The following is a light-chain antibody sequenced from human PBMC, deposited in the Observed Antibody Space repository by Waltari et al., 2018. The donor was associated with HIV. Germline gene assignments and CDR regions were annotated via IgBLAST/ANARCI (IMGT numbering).Light chain of an antibody. V-gene: IGKV3-20*01. CDR2: GAS. CDR1: QTISSTY. CDR3: QQYIGSPRT. J-gene: IGKJ1*01. Sequence: EIALTQSPGTLSLSPGERATLSCRASQTISSTYLAWYQQKPGQAPRLLIYGASNRATGNPDRFSGSGSGTDFTLTISSLEPEDCAVYYCQQYIGSPRTFGQGTKVELK.